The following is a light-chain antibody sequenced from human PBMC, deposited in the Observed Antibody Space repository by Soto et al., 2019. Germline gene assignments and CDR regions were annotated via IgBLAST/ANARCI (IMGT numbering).Light chain of an antibody. CDR3: KQYTNWPWT. CDR2: GSS. V-gene: IGKV3D-15*01. CDR1: QSVRRT. Sequence: VVSLSPGALSLYRGERGTLSFRACQSVRRTSLAWYPQKPGQAPRLLIYGSSTRAPGIPDRFSGSGSGTDFPLTITSLQSEALAVYYCKQYTNWPWTFCPVTKADIK. J-gene: IGKJ1*01.